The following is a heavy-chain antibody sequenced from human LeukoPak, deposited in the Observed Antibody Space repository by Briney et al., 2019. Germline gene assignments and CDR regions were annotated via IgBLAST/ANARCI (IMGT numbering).Heavy chain of an antibody. CDR1: GFTFKDYW. J-gene: IGHJ6*02. Sequence: GGSLRFSCAASGFTFKDYWMSWVRQAPGKGPEWVANINKEGNEEHFVDSVKGRFTVSRDNAKNSLFLQMNSLRVEDTAVYYCATYDNWVAGDVWGQGTTVSVSS. CDR2: INKEGNEE. D-gene: IGHD1-1*01. CDR3: ATYDNWVAGDV. V-gene: IGHV3-7*01.